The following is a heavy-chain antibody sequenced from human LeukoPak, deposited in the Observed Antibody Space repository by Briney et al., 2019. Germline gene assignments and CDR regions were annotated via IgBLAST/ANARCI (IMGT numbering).Heavy chain of an antibody. CDR1: GFTFSSYS. D-gene: IGHD2-15*01. CDR2: ISSSSSYI. Sequence: KTGGSLRLSCAASGFTFSSYSMNWVRPAPGEGLEWVSSISSSSSYIYYADSVKGRFTISRDNAKNSLYLQMNSLGAEDTAVYYGARELGYCSGGSCYSFWDYWGQGTLVTVSS. CDR3: ARELGYCSGGSCYSFWDY. V-gene: IGHV3-21*01. J-gene: IGHJ4*02.